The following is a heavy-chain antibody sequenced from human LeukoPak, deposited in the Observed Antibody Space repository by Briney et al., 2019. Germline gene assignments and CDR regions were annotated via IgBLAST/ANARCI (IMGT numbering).Heavy chain of an antibody. Sequence: SQTLSLTCPVSGGSISSGGYYWSWLRQHPGKGLEGFVYIYYRGSNYYNPSLKNLVTISGDTSKNQFSLKLSSVTAADTAVYYCARDLGSSSDYYYGMDVWGQGTTVTVSS. CDR1: GGSISSGGYY. D-gene: IGHD6-6*01. J-gene: IGHJ6*02. CDR2: IYYRGSN. CDR3: ARDLGSSSDYYYGMDV. V-gene: IGHV4-31*01.